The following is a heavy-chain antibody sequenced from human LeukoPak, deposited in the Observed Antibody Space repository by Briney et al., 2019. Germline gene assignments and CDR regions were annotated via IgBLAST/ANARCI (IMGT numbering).Heavy chain of an antibody. CDR3: ARDGDYSNYLSFDY. D-gene: IGHD4-11*01. CDR1: GYTFTGYY. J-gene: IGHJ4*02. CDR2: INPNSGGT. Sequence: ASVKVSCKASGYTFTGYYMHWVRQAPGQGLEWMGWINPNSGGTNYAQKFQGGVTMTRDTSISTAYMELSRLRSDDTAVYYCARDGDYSNYLSFDYWGQGTLVTVSS. V-gene: IGHV1-2*02.